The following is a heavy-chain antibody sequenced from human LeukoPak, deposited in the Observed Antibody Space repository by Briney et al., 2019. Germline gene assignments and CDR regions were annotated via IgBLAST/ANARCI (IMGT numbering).Heavy chain of an antibody. V-gene: IGHV1-18*01. CDR3: ARDGRYCSGGSCYDLDY. J-gene: IGHJ4*02. CDR1: GYTFTSYG. Sequence: ASVKVSCKASGYTFTSYGIGWVRQAPGQGLEWMGWISAYNGNTNYAQKLQGRVTMTTDTSTSTAYMELRSLRSDDTAVYYCARDGRYCSGGSCYDLDYWGQGTLVTVSS. CDR2: ISAYNGNT. D-gene: IGHD2-15*01.